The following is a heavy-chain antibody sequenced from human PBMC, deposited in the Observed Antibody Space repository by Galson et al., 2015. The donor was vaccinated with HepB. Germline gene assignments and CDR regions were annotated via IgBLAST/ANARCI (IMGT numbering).Heavy chain of an antibody. V-gene: IGHV1-18*01. J-gene: IGHJ4*02. Sequence: SVKVSCKASGYTLTTYGFNWVRQAPGQGLEWVGWISAHNGHTNYAQKLQGRVTMTTDTSTGTAYLDLRSLRSDDTAVYYCARGGSIVGTTNDHWGQGTLVTVSS. CDR3: ARGGSIVGTTNDH. CDR2: ISAHNGHT. D-gene: IGHD1-26*01. CDR1: GYTLTTYG.